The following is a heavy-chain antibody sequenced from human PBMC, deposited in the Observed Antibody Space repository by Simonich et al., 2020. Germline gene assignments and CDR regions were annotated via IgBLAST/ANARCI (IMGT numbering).Heavy chain of an antibody. CDR3: ARDRYCSGGSCYYFDY. Sequence: QVQLVESGGGVVQPGRSLRLSCAASGFTFSSYGMHWVRQAPGKGLEWVAVIWYDGSNKYYADSVKGRFTISRDNSKNTLYLKMNSLGAEDTAVYYCARDRYCSGGSCYYFDYWGQGTLVTVSS. V-gene: IGHV3-33*01. D-gene: IGHD2-15*01. J-gene: IGHJ4*02. CDR1: GFTFSSYG. CDR2: IWYDGSNK.